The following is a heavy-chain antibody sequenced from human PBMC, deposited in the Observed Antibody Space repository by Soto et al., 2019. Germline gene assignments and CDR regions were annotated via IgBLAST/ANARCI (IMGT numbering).Heavy chain of an antibody. V-gene: IGHV3-23*01. Sequence: GPLRLSCAASGXTLSSYAMSWVRQAPGKGLEWVSAISGSGGSTYYADSVNGLFTISRDNSKKTLYLQMKSLRAEDKAVYYCAKDTSGYYDSSGYRLYYFDYWGQGTLVTVSS. CDR3: AKDTSGYYDSSGYRLYYFDY. D-gene: IGHD3-22*01. CDR1: GXTLSSYA. J-gene: IGHJ4*02. CDR2: ISGSGGST.